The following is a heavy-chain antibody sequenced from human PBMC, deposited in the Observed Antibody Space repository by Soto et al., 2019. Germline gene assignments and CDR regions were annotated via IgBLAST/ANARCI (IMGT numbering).Heavy chain of an antibody. D-gene: IGHD6-6*01. CDR2: IIPIFGTA. V-gene: IGHV1-69*13. CDR3: ARPDVFIAAREHYYYGMDV. J-gene: IGHJ6*02. Sequence: VASVKVSCKASGGTFSSYAISWVRQAPGQGLEWMGGIIPIFGTANYAQKLQGRVTITADESTSTAYMELSSLRSEDPAVYYCARPDVFIAAREHYYYGMDVWGQGTTVTVSS. CDR1: GGTFSSYA.